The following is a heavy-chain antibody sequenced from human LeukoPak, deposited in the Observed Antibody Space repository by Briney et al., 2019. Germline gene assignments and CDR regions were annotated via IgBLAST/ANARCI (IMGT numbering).Heavy chain of an antibody. J-gene: IGHJ4*02. CDR1: GGSISSYY. CDR2: IYYSGST. CDR3: ARVTYPGLLWFGD. V-gene: IGHV4-59*08. D-gene: IGHD3-10*01. Sequence: SETLSLTCIVSGGSISSYYWSWIRQPPGKGLEWIGYIYYSGSTNYKPSLKSRVTISVATSKNQFSLRLSSVTAADTAVYYCARVTYPGLLWFGDWGQGTLVTVSS.